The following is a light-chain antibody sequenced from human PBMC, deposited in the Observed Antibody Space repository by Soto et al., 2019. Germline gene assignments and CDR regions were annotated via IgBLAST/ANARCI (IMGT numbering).Light chain of an antibody. CDR1: NSNIGNNY. CDR2: ENA. Sequence: QSVLTQPPSVSAAPGQKVTISCSGSNSNIGNNYVYWYQQFPGAAPKLLMYENAKRASGIPDRFSGSKSGTAATLAITGIKTGDEADYYCGTWDSGLSGFVFGTGTKLTVL. V-gene: IGLV1-51*02. CDR3: GTWDSGLSGFV. J-gene: IGLJ1*01.